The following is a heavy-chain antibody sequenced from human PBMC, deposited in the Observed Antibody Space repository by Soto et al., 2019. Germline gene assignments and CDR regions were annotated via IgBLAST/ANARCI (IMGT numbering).Heavy chain of an antibody. CDR1: GGSISSSSYY. Sequence: SETMSLTCTVSGGSISSSSYYWGWIRQPPGKGRGWIGNIYYRGSTYYNPSLKSRVTISVDTSKNQFSLKLSSVTATDTAVYYCARQGYCTNGVCYPRYYFDYWGQGTLVTVSS. V-gene: IGHV4-39*01. CDR3: ARQGYCTNGVCYPRYYFDY. J-gene: IGHJ4*02. D-gene: IGHD2-8*01. CDR2: IYYRGST.